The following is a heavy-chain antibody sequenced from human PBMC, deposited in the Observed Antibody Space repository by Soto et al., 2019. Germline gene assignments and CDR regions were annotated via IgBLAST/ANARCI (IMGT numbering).Heavy chain of an antibody. J-gene: IGHJ6*02. V-gene: IGHV1-2*04. CDR1: GYTFTGYY. CDR2: INPNSGGT. CDR3: ARWGYSSSSYGMDV. D-gene: IGHD6-6*01. Sequence: ASVKVSCKASGYTFTGYYMHWVRQAPGQGLEWMGWINPNSGGTNYAQKFQGWVTMTRDTSISTAYMELSRLRSDDTAVYYCARWGYSSSSYGMDVWGQGTTVTVSS.